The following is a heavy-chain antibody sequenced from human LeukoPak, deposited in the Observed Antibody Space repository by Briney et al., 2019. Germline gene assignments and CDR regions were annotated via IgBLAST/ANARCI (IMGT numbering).Heavy chain of an antibody. CDR3: ARGGSAYHEYYFDS. V-gene: IGHV4-59*12. CDR1: GGSISSYY. J-gene: IGHJ4*02. Sequence: KPSETLSLTCTVSGGSISSYYWSWIRQPPGKGLEWIGYIYYSGITNYNPSLKSRVTMSVDTSKNQFSLNLSSVSAADTAVYYCARGGSAYHEYYFDSWGQGALVTVSS. CDR2: IYYSGIT. D-gene: IGHD3-22*01.